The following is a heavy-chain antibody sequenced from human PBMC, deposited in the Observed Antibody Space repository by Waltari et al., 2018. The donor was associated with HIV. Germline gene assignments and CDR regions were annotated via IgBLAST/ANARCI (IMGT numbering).Heavy chain of an antibody. J-gene: IGHJ4*02. CDR2: INHRGST. CDR3: ARVSIVLVPAATNYFDY. V-gene: IGHV4-34*01. Sequence: QVQLQQRGAGLLKPSETLSLTCAVYGASFSGYYWTWIRQPPGKGLEWIGEINHRGSTNYNPSLKSRVTISVDTSKNQFSLKLSSVTAADTAVYYCARVSIVLVPAATNYFDYWGQGTLFTFSS. D-gene: IGHD2-2*01. CDR1: GASFSGYY.